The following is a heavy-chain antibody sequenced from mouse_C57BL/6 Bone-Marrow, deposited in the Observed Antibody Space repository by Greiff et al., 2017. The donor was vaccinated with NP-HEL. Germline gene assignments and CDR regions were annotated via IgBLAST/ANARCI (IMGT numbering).Heavy chain of an antibody. Sequence: EVQGVESGGGLVQPGGSLKLSCAASGFTFSDYGMAWVRQAPRKGPEWVAFISNLAYSIYYADTVTGRFTISRENAKNTLYLEMSSLRSEDTAMYYCARLIYDGYYAWFAYWGQGTLVTVSA. D-gene: IGHD2-3*01. V-gene: IGHV5-15*01. CDR2: ISNLAYSI. J-gene: IGHJ3*01. CDR3: ARLIYDGYYAWFAY. CDR1: GFTFSDYG.